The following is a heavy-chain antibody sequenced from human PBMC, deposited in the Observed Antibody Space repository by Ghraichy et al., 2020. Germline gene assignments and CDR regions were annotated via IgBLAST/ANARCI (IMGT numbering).Heavy chain of an antibody. CDR3: ARAENYGSWSGYFFDS. J-gene: IGHJ4*02. V-gene: IGHV4-4*07. Sequence: SETLSLTCTISAGFSNNYYWTWIRQPAGKGLEWIGRMYTSGSTNYNPSLLGRVTMSVDTSKNQFSLKLRSVTAVDTAVYYCARAENYGSWSGYFFDSWGQGSLVAVSS. D-gene: IGHD3-3*01. CDR2: MYTSGST. CDR1: AGFSNNYY.